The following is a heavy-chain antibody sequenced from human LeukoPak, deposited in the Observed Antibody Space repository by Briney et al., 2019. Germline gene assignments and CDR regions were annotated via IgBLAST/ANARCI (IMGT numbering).Heavy chain of an antibody. V-gene: IGHV1-8*03. Sequence: ASVKVSCKASRYTLTGYYIHWVRQAPGQGLEWMGWMNPNSGNTGYAQKFQGRVTITRNTSISTAYMELSSLRSEDTAVYYCARARDSSSWIRLNYYYYMDVWGKGTTVTVSS. D-gene: IGHD6-13*01. J-gene: IGHJ6*03. CDR3: ARARDSSSWIRLNYYYYMDV. CDR2: MNPNSGNT. CDR1: RYTLTGYY.